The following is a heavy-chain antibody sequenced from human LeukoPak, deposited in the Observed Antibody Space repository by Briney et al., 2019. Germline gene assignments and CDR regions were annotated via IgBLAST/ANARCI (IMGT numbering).Heavy chain of an antibody. D-gene: IGHD2-8*01. CDR1: GFTFSSYA. V-gene: IGHV3-30*04. J-gene: IGHJ4*02. CDR2: ISYDGSNK. Sequence: GRSLRLSCAASGFTFSSYAMHWVRQAPGKGLEWVAVISYDGSNKYYADSVKGRFTISRDNSKNTLYLQMNSLRAEDTAVYYCARDMCIEWGQGNPGHRLL. CDR3: ARDMCIE.